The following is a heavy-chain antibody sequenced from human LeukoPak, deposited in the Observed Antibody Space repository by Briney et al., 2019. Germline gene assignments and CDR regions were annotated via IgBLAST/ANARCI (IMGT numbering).Heavy chain of an antibody. CDR2: INPNNGGT. D-gene: IGHD2-2*01. CDR3: ARANPLHCSSTSCLFDY. Sequence: ASVKVSCKASGYTFTDYYMHWVRQAPGQGLEWMGWINPNNGGTYSTQKFQGWVTMTRDTSISTAYMELSRLTSDDTAVYYCARANPLHCSSTSCLFDYWGQGSLVTVSS. J-gene: IGHJ4*02. V-gene: IGHV1-2*04. CDR1: GYTFTDYY.